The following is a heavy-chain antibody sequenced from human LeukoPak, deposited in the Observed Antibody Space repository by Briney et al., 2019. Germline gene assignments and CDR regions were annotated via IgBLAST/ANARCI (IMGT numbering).Heavy chain of an antibody. CDR1: GGSISSGGYY. D-gene: IGHD4-17*01. V-gene: IGHV4-31*03. Sequence: ASQTLSLTCTVSGGSISSGGYYWSWIRQHPGKGLEWIGYIYYSGGTYYNPSLKSRVTISVDTSKNQFSLKLSSVTAADTAVYYCAGSLTDYGDYYYGMDVWGQGTTVTVSS. J-gene: IGHJ6*02. CDR2: IYYSGGT. CDR3: AGSLTDYGDYYYGMDV.